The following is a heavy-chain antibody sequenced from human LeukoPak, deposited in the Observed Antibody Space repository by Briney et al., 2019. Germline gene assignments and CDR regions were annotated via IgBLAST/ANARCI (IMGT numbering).Heavy chain of an antibody. V-gene: IGHV5-51*01. CDR1: GYRFTSYW. J-gene: IGHJ6*03. Sequence: GASLQISCKGSGYRFTSYWIGWVRQMPGKGLEWMGIIYPGDSDTRYSPSFQGQVTISADKSISTAYLQWSSLKASDTAMYYCARQYSSSWWNYYCMDVWGKGTTVTISS. CDR2: IYPGDSDT. D-gene: IGHD6-13*01. CDR3: ARQYSSSWWNYYCMDV.